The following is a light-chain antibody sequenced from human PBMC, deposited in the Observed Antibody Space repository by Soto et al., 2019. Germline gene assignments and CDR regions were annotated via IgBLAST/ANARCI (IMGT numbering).Light chain of an antibody. CDR3: QPYNSYSRT. J-gene: IGKJ1*01. Sequence: DIQMTQSPSTLSASVGARVPITCRASESISNFLAWYQQNPGKAPNLLIYKASSLESGVPSRFSGSGSGTEFTLTISSLQPDDFATYYCQPYNSYSRTFGQGTKVDI. CDR1: ESISNF. V-gene: IGKV1-5*03. CDR2: KAS.